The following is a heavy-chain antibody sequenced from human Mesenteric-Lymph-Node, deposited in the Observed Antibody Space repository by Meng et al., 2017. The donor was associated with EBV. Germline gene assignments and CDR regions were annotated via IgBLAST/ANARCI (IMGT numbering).Heavy chain of an antibody. J-gene: IGHJ4*02. D-gene: IGHD1-26*01. CDR3: VHTPTRTYFLGDY. CDR2: IYWDGDD. CDR1: AVSLSTIGG. Sequence: QTTLQESGPPLVNPTGTLTWTCTFSAVSLSTIGGVAWIRQPPGKALEWIALIYWDGDDRYSPSLKSRLTITKDTSKNQVVLTMTNMAPVDTATYYCVHTPTRTYFLGDYWGQGILVTVSS. V-gene: IGHV2-5*02.